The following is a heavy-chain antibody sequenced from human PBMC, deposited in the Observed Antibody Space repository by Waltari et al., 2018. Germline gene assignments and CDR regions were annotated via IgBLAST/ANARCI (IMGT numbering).Heavy chain of an antibody. Sequence: QLQLQESGPGLVKPSETLSLTCTVSGGSISSSSYYWGWIRQPPGKGLEWIGSIYYSGSTYYTPSLKIRVTRSVDTSKNQFSLKLSSVTAADTAVYYCASTVYYDSSGWTYYFDYWGQGTLVTVSS. V-gene: IGHV4-39*01. CDR3: ASTVYYDSSGWTYYFDY. J-gene: IGHJ4*02. D-gene: IGHD3-22*01. CDR1: GGSISSSSYY. CDR2: IYYSGST.